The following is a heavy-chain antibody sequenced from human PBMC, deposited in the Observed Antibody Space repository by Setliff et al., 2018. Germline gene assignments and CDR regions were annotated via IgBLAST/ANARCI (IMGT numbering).Heavy chain of an antibody. Sequence: PGGSLRLSCAASGFSFSSYAMTWVRQAPGKGLGWVSAISAGGGSTYSADSVRGRFTISRDNSKNTLYLQMDTLRAEDTAVYYCARNWVTAQHYYYGMDVWGQGTTVTVSS. CDR3: ARNWVTAQHYYYGMDV. V-gene: IGHV3-23*01. CDR2: ISAGGGST. J-gene: IGHJ6*02. CDR1: GFSFSSYA. D-gene: IGHD2-21*02.